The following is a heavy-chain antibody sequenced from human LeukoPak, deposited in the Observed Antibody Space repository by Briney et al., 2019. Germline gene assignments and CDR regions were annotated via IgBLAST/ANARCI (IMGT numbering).Heavy chain of an antibody. D-gene: IGHD3-22*01. Sequence: ASVKVSCKVSGYTLTELSMHWVRQAPGQGLEGMGWIGAYNGNTNYAQKLQGRVTMTTDTSTSTAYMELRSLRSDDTAVYYCARVYYDSSAHFDYWGQGTLVTVSS. CDR2: IGAYNGNT. CDR3: ARVYYDSSAHFDY. J-gene: IGHJ4*02. CDR1: GYTLTELS. V-gene: IGHV1-18*01.